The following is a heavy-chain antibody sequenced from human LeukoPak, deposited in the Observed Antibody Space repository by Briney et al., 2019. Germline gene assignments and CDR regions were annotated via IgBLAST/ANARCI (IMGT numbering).Heavy chain of an antibody. CDR1: GFTFSTYG. J-gene: IGHJ4*02. V-gene: IGHV3-48*02. CDR2: ISSSSDTI. Sequence: GGSLRLSCAASGFTFSTYGINWVRQAPGKGLEWVSYISSSSDTIYYADSVKGRFTISRDNAKNSLYLQMNSLRDEDTAVYYCATFGSAHYWGQGTLVTVSS. CDR3: ATFGSAHY. D-gene: IGHD3-10*01.